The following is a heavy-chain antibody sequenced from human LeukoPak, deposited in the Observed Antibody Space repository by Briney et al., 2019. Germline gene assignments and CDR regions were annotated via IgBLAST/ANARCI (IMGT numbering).Heavy chain of an antibody. CDR1: GFTFSDYY. D-gene: IGHD1-14*01. J-gene: IGHJ4*02. CDR2: INQGGSDK. V-gene: IGHV3-7*01. CDR3: TRDRSRAEDD. Sequence: GGSLRLSCAASGFTFSDYYMSWIRQAPGKGLEWVANINQGGSDKYYVDSVKGRFTISRDNANNLLYLQMNSLRGEDTAVYYCTRDRSRAEDDWGQGTLVTVSS.